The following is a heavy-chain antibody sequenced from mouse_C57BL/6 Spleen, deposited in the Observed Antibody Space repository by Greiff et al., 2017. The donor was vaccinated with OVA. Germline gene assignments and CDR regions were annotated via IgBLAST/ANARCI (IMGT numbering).Heavy chain of an antibody. CDR3: AREGFTTVVDYAMDD. CDR2: INPNYGTT. CDR1: GYSFTDSN. J-gene: IGHJ4*01. Sequence: VQLQQSGPELVKPGASVKISCKASGYSFTDSNMNWVKQSNGKSLEWIGVINPNYGTTSYNQKFKGKATLTVDKSSSKAYMQLNSLTSEDSAVYYCAREGFTTVVDYAMDDWGQGTSVTVSS. D-gene: IGHD1-1*01. V-gene: IGHV1-39*01.